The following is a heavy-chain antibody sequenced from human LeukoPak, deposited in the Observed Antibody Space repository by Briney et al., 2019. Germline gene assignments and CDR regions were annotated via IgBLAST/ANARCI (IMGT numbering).Heavy chain of an antibody. Sequence: SETLSLTCTVSGDSISSSSYYWGWIRQPPGKGLEWIGSIYYSGSTYYNSSLKSRVTISIDTSKNQVSLNLASMTAADTAVYYCAKSGGYGLIDYWGQGTLVTVSS. D-gene: IGHD1-26*01. CDR1: GDSISSSSYY. V-gene: IGHV4-39*01. CDR3: AKSGGYGLIDY. CDR2: IYYSGST. J-gene: IGHJ4*01.